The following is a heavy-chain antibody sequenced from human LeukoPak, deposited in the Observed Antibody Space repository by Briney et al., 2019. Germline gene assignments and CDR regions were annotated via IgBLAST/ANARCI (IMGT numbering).Heavy chain of an antibody. CDR1: GGSISSSSYY. Sequence: SETLSLTCTVSGGSISSSSYYWGWIRQPPGKGLEWIGSIYYSGSTYYNPSLKSRVTISVDTSKNQFSLKLSSVTVADTAVYYCASQSSSGWSPYYFDYWGQGTLVTVSS. J-gene: IGHJ4*02. CDR2: IYYSGST. D-gene: IGHD6-19*01. V-gene: IGHV4-39*01. CDR3: ASQSSSGWSPYYFDY.